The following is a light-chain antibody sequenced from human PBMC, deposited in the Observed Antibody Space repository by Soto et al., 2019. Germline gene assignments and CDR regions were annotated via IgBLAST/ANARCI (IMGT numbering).Light chain of an antibody. CDR2: EGS. J-gene: IGLJ3*02. CDR3: SSYTTSNSWV. Sequence: QSALTQPASVSGSPGQSITISCTGTSSDVGSYNLVSWYQQHPGKAPKLMIYEGSKRPSGVSNRFSGSKSANSASLTISGLQAEDESHYYCSSYTTSNSWVFGGGTKVTVL. V-gene: IGLV2-14*02. CDR1: SSDVGSYNL.